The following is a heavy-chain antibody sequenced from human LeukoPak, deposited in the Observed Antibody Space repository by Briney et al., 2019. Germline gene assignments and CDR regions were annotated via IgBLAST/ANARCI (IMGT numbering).Heavy chain of an antibody. J-gene: IGHJ4*02. CDR2: IYHSGST. D-gene: IGHD2-21*02. V-gene: IGHV4-30-2*01. CDR1: GGSISSGGYS. CDR3: ARDKGVTYFDY. Sequence: PSQTLSLTCAVSGGSISSGGYSWSWIRQPPGKGLEWIGYIYHSGSTYYNPSLKSRVTISVDRSKNQFSLKLSSVTAADTAVYYCARDKGVTYFDYWGQGTLVPVSS.